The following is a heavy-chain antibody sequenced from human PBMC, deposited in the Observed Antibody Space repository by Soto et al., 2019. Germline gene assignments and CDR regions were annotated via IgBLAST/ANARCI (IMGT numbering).Heavy chain of an antibody. Sequence: QVQLQESGPGLVKPSGTLSLTCAVSGGSISGINWWYWVRQPPGKGLEWIGEIYHSGSTHYNPSLKSRVTMSVDKSKNRFSLKLSSVTAADTAVYHCARFGGGMDVWGQGTTVTVSS. V-gene: IGHV4-4*02. CDR2: IYHSGST. CDR1: GGSISGINW. D-gene: IGHD3-10*01. CDR3: ARFGGGMDV. J-gene: IGHJ6*02.